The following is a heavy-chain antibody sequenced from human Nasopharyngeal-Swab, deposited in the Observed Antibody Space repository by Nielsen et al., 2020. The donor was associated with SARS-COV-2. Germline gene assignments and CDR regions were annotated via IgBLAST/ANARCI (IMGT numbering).Heavy chain of an antibody. CDR2: ISYDGSNK. V-gene: IGHV3-30*18. CDR3: AKPTIWFGTAPSDY. D-gene: IGHD3-10*01. J-gene: IGHJ4*02. CDR1: GFTFSSYG. Sequence: GESLKISCAASGFTFSSYGMHWVRQAPGKGLEWVAVISYDGSNKYYADSVKGRFTISRDNSKNTLYLQMNSLRAEDTAVYYCAKPTIWFGTAPSDYRGQGTLVTVSS.